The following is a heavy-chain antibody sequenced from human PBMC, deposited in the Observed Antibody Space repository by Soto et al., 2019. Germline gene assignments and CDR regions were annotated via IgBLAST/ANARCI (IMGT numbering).Heavy chain of an antibody. J-gene: IGHJ5*02. CDR3: ARDDYGDTNWFDP. CDR1: GYTFTSYG. CDR2: ISAYNGNT. V-gene: IGHV1-18*04. Sequence: QVQLVQSGAEVKKPGASVKVSCKASGYTFTSYGISWVRQAPGQGLEWMGWISAYNGNTTYAQKLQGRVTMTTDTSTITAYMELRSLISYVPAVYYCARDDYGDTNWFDPWGQGTLVNVS. D-gene: IGHD4-17*01.